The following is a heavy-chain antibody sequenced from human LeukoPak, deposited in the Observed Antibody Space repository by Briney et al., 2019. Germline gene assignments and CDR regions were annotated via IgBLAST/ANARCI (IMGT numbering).Heavy chain of an antibody. CDR1: GGSISSSSYY. CDR3: ANSGYAKRRYYFDY. Sequence: PSETLSLTCTVSGGSISSSSYYWGWIRQPPGKGLEWIGEINHSGSTNYNPSLKSRVTISVDTSKNQFSLKLSSVTAADTAVYYCANSGYAKRRYYFDYWGQGTLVTVS. J-gene: IGHJ4*02. CDR2: INHSGST. V-gene: IGHV4-39*07. D-gene: IGHD5-12*01.